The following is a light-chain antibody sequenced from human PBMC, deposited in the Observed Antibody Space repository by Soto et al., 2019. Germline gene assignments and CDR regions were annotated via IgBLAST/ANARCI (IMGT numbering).Light chain of an antibody. Sequence: IQMSQAPSTLSGSVGDRVTITCRASQSISTYLNWYQQKAGLAPKLLIYAASSLQSGVPSRFSGSGSGTDFTLSISSLQPEDFATYYCQQADSLPITFGQGTLLEIK. CDR3: QQADSLPIT. J-gene: IGKJ5*01. CDR2: AAS. V-gene: IGKV1-39*01. CDR1: QSISTY.